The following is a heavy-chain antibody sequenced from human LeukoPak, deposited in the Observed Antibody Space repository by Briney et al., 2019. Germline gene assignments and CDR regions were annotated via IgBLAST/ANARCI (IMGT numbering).Heavy chain of an antibody. CDR1: GSSFANYW. Sequence: PGGSLEISCQGVGSSFANYWIAWVRQLPGKGLEWMGIIYPGDSDTRYSPSCQGQVTISADKSINTAYLQWSSLKASDTATYYCARRYDNTGYYVYWGQGTLVTVSS. D-gene: IGHD3-22*01. CDR2: IYPGDSDT. CDR3: ARRYDNTGYYVY. V-gene: IGHV5-51*01. J-gene: IGHJ4*02.